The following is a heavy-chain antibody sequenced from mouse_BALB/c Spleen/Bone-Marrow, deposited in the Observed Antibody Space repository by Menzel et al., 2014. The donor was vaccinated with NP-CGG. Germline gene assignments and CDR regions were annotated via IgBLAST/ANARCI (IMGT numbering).Heavy chain of an antibody. J-gene: IGHJ1*01. CDR2: IYPYNGVS. Sequence: VQLQQPGPELVKPGASVKISCKASGYSFTGYYMHWVKQSHGNSLDWIGYIYPYNGVSSYNQEFKGKATLTVDKSSSTAYMELRSLTSDDSAVYYCESRGEYFDVWGAGTTVTVSS. CDR3: ESRGEYFDV. V-gene: IGHV1-31*01. CDR1: GYSFTGYY.